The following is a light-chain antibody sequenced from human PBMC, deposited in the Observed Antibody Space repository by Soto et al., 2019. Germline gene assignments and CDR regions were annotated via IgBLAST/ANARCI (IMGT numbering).Light chain of an antibody. CDR3: QEYNKWPWSLT. V-gene: IGKV3-15*01. CDR2: GAS. J-gene: IGKJ4*01. CDR1: QSVGNN. Sequence: EIVMTQSPAIMSVSPGERATLSCRASQSVGNNLAWYQQKPGQAPRLLIYGASTRATGISARFSGSGSGTDFTITISSLQSEDFAVYYCQEYNKWPWSLTFGGGTKVDIK.